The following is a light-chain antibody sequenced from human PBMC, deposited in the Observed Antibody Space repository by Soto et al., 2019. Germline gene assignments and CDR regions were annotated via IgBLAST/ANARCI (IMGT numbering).Light chain of an antibody. V-gene: IGLV2-8*01. CDR3: SSYGDSVNSNYV. Sequence: QSALTQPPSASGSPGQSVTISCTGTSRGIGSYNYVSWYQQHPGKAPKLIISEANKRPSGVPDRFSGSKSDNTASLTVSGLQAEDEADYHCSSYGDSVNSNYVFGTGTKLTVL. J-gene: IGLJ1*01. CDR1: SRGIGSYNY. CDR2: EAN.